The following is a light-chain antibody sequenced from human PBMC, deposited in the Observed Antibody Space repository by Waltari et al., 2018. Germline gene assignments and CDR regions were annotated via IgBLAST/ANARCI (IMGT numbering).Light chain of an antibody. CDR3: SSYAGRNTYI. Sequence: QAALTQPRSVSGSPGQSVTISCTGTSSDIGGYNYVSWYQQHPGTAPKRMIYEVSKRPSGVSDRFSGSKSGNTASLTISGLQAADEADYYCSSYAGRNTYIFGSGTRLTVL. CDR2: EVS. V-gene: IGLV2-11*01. J-gene: IGLJ1*01. CDR1: SSDIGGYNY.